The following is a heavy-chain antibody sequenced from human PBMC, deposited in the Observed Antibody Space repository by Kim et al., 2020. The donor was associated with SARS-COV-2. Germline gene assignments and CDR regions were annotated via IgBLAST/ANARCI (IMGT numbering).Heavy chain of an antibody. CDR3: AKDPGGSTIS. Sequence: GGSLRLSCAASGASGFTFTSYDMTWVRQAPGKGPEWVSGFSGRNGKIYYADSVKGRFTISRDISRTTLYLQMNSLRTEDTATYYCAKDPGGSTISWGQGTLVTVSS. V-gene: IGHV3-23*01. J-gene: IGHJ5*02. CDR2: FSGRNGKI. CDR1: GFTFTSYD. D-gene: IGHD2-15*01.